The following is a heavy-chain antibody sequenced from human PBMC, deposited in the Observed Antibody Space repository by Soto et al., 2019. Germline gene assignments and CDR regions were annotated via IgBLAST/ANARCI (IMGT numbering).Heavy chain of an antibody. V-gene: IGHV3-9*01. CDR2: ISWNSGSI. Sequence: HPGGSLRLSCAASGFTFDDYAMHWVRQAPGKGLEWVSGISWNSGSIGYADSVKGRFTISRDNAKNSLYLQMNSLRAEDTALYYCAKESRSPLDAFDIWGQGTMVTVSS. J-gene: IGHJ3*02. CDR1: GFTFDDYA. CDR3: AKESRSPLDAFDI.